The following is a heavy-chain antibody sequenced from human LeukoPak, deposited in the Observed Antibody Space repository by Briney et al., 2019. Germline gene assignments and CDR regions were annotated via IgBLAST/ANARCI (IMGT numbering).Heavy chain of an antibody. CDR3: ARVPSGRWFDP. D-gene: IGHD2-2*01. V-gene: IGHV3-53*01. J-gene: IGHJ5*02. Sequence: GGSLRLSCAASGFTASTNYMSWVRQAPGKGLEWVSIISIGGSTYYADSVRGRFTISRDNSKNTLYLQMNSLRAEDTAMYYCARVPSGRWFDPWGQGTLVAVSS. CDR2: ISIGGST. CDR1: GFTASTNY.